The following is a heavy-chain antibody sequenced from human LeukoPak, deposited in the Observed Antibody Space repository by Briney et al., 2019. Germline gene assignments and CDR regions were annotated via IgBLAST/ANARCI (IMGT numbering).Heavy chain of an antibody. Sequence: GGSLRLSYAASGFTFSSYSMNWGRQAPGKGLEWVSSISSSSSYIYYADSVKGRFTISRDNAKNSLYLQMNSLRAEDTAVYYCARDGAAAGTTWGQGTLVTVSS. J-gene: IGHJ4*02. CDR3: ARDGAAAGTT. CDR2: ISSSSSYI. V-gene: IGHV3-21*01. D-gene: IGHD6-13*01. CDR1: GFTFSSYS.